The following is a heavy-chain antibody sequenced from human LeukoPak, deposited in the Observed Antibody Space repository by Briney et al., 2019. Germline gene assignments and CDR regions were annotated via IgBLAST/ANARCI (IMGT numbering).Heavy chain of an antibody. V-gene: IGHV1-18*01. CDR2: INTYNGNT. CDR3: ARDLQWLHYYMDV. D-gene: IGHD5-12*01. Sequence: ASVKVSCKTSGYTFSSYDISWVRQAPGQGLEWMGWINTYNGNTNCAQKFQDRVTMTTDTSTTTAYMELRSLRSDDTAVYYCARDLQWLHYYMDVWGKGTTVTVSS. CDR1: GYTFSSYD. J-gene: IGHJ6*03.